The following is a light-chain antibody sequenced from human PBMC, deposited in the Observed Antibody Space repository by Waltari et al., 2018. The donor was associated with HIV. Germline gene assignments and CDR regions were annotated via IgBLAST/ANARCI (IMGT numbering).Light chain of an antibody. CDR3: QKSNANPWT. CDR2: GAS. J-gene: IGKJ1*01. V-gene: IGKV1-27*01. CDR1: QDISNF. Sequence: DIQVTQSPSSLSASVGDRVTISCRTSQDISNFLVWYQQKPGKVPSLLIFGASTLHSGVPSRVSGSGSGTDFTLTITSLQPEDAATYYCQKSNANPWTFGPGTKVEIK.